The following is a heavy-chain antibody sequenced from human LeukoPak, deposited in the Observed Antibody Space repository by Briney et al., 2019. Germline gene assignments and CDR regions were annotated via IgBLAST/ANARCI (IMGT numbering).Heavy chain of an antibody. CDR2: IYYSGST. J-gene: IGHJ6*03. CDR1: GDSISSSSSY. Sequence: SETLSLTCTVSGDSISSSSSYWGWIRQPPGEGLEWIGSIYYSGSTYYNPSLKSRVTISVDTSKNQFSLKLSSVTAADTAVYYCARHFDYGSGYYYMDVWGKGTTVTISS. CDR3: ARHFDYGSGYYYMDV. D-gene: IGHD3-10*01. V-gene: IGHV4-39*01.